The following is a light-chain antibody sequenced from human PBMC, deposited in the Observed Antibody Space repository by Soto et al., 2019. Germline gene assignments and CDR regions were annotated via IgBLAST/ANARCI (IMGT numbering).Light chain of an antibody. CDR1: QSISSY. CDR2: AVS. Sequence: DIQMTQSPSSLSASVGDRVTITCRASQSISSYLSWYQQKPGKAPNLLIYAVSNLQSGVPSRFSGSGSGTDFTLTISSLQLEDFATYYCQQSYSTPRTFGQGTKVEIK. CDR3: QQSYSTPRT. V-gene: IGKV1-39*01. J-gene: IGKJ1*01.